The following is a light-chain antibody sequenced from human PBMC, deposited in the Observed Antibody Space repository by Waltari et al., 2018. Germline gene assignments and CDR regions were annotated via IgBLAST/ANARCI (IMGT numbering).Light chain of an antibody. CDR2: AAS. CDR3: QQYETYSGT. V-gene: IGKV1-5*01. Sequence: DIQMTQSPSTLSASAGDRVTITCRASQNINSWLAWYQQKPGKAPKLLIHAASSLQSGVPSRFSGGGSGTESTLTISNLQPDDFATYYCQQYETYSGTFGQGTKVEIK. J-gene: IGKJ1*01. CDR1: QNINSW.